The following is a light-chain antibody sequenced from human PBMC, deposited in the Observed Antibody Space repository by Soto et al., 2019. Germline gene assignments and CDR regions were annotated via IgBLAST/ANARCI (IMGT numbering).Light chain of an antibody. CDR2: EAS. CDR3: QQRSYWPQT. V-gene: IGKV3-11*01. J-gene: IGKJ2*01. CDR1: QSVSDF. Sequence: EVVLTQTPATLSLSPGERATLSCRASQSVSDFLAWYQQRPGQAPRLLIYEASIRATGIPARFSGRGSGTDFTLTISSLEPEDSAVYYCQQRSYWPQTFGQGTKVDIK.